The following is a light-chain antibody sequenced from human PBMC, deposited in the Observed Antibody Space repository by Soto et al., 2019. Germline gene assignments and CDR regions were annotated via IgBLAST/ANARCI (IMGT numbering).Light chain of an antibody. J-gene: IGKJ3*01. V-gene: IGKV3-20*01. CDR1: QSVSSL. CDR2: GAS. Sequence: VLTQSPATLSVSPGERVTLSCRASQSVSSLLAWYQQKPGQAPRLLIYGASSRATGIPDRFSGSGSGTDFTLTISRLEPEDFAVYYCQQYGSSPLFTFGPGTKVDIK. CDR3: QQYGSSPLFT.